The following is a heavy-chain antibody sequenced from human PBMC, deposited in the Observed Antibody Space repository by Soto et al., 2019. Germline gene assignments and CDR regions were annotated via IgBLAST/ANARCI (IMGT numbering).Heavy chain of an antibody. D-gene: IGHD2-2*01. J-gene: IGHJ6*02. V-gene: IGHV4-34*01. CDR3: ARDIVVVPAAMNGMDD. Sequence: SETLSLTCAVYGGSFSGYYWSWIRQPPGKGLEWIGEINHSGSTNYNPSLKSRVTISVDTSKNQFSLKLSSVTAADTAVYYCARDIVVVPAAMNGMDDWGQGTTVTVSS. CDR2: INHSGST. CDR1: GGSFSGYY.